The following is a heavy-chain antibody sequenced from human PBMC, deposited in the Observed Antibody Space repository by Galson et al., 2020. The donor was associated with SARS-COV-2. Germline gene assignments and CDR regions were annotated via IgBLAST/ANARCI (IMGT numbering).Heavy chain of an antibody. J-gene: IGHJ4*02. CDR1: GYSISSGFY. D-gene: IGHD4-17*01. CDR2: VHHSGST. V-gene: IGHV4-38-2*02. CDR3: ARSRVTTGYFDY. Sequence: SQTLSLTCTVSGYSISSGFYWGWIRQTPGKGLEWIVNVHHSGSTYYNPSLKSRLTRSVDTAKNQFSLQLSSVTAADSAVYYCARSRVTTGYFDYWGQGRPVTVSS.